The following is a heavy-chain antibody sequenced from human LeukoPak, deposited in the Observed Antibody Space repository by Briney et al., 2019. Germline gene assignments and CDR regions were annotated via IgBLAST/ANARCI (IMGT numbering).Heavy chain of an antibody. J-gene: IGHJ4*02. V-gene: IGHV3-23*01. CDR2: ISGSGGST. CDR3: ARGSSWYGSGSFDY. D-gene: IGHD3-10*01. CDR1: GFTFSSYA. Sequence: GGSLRLSCAASGFTFSSYAMSWVRQAPGEGLEWISAISGSGGSTYYADSVKGRFTISRDNSKNTLYLQMNSLRAEDTAVYYCARGSSWYGSGSFDYWGQGTLVTVSS.